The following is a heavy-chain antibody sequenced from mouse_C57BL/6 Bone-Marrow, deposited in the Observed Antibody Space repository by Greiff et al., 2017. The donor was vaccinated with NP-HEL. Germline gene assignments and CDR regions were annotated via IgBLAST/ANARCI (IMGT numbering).Heavy chain of an antibody. J-gene: IGHJ2*01. CDR3: ARHPSTTVVRDYFDY. Sequence: QVQLQQPGAELVRPGTSVKLSCKASGYTFTSYWMHWVKQRPGQGLEWIGVIDPSDSYTNYNQKFKGKATLTVDTSSSTAYMQLSSLTSEDSAVYYCARHPSTTVVRDYFDYWGQGTTLTVSS. CDR1: GYTFTSYW. CDR2: IDPSDSYT. D-gene: IGHD1-1*01. V-gene: IGHV1-59*01.